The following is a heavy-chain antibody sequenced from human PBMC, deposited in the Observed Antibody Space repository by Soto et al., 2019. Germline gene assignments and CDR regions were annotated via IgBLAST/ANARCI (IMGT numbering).Heavy chain of an antibody. J-gene: IGHJ5*02. CDR3: AGIRILTGRNWFDP. CDR2: ISAYNGNT. Sequence: ASVKVSCKASGYTFTSYGISWVRQAPGQGLEWMGWISAYNGNTNYAQKLQGRVTMTTDTSTSTAYMELRSLRSDDTAVYYCAGIRILTGRNWFDPWGQGTLVTVSS. CDR1: GYTFTSYG. V-gene: IGHV1-18*01. D-gene: IGHD3-9*01.